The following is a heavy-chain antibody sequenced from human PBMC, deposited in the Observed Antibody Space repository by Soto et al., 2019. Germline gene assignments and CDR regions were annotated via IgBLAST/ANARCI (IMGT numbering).Heavy chain of an antibody. Sequence: EVQLLKSGGGLVQPGGSLRLSCGVSGFTFSSYAMSWVRQAPGKGLEWVSGSSGVVVSTYYADSVKGRFTISRDNSKNTLYLQMNSLRVEDTAVYYCAKTYHYDTSGYWGYDYWGQGTLVTVSS. D-gene: IGHD3-22*01. CDR2: SSGVVVST. CDR1: GFTFSSYA. V-gene: IGHV3-23*01. CDR3: AKTYHYDTSGYWGYDY. J-gene: IGHJ4*02.